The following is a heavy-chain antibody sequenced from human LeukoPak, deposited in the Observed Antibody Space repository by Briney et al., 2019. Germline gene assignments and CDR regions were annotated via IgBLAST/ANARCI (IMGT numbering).Heavy chain of an antibody. J-gene: IGHJ3*02. Sequence: GGSLRLSCAASGFTFSSYAMSWVRQAPGKGLEWVSAINGSGGSTYYADSVKRRFTISRDNSKNTLYLQMNSLRAEDTAVYYCAKIMVRGVINAFDIWGQGTMVTVSS. CDR3: AKIMVRGVINAFDI. CDR1: GFTFSSYA. D-gene: IGHD3-10*01. CDR2: INGSGGST. V-gene: IGHV3-23*01.